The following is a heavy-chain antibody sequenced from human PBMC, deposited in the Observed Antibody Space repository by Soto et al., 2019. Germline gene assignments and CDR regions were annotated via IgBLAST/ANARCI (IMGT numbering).Heavy chain of an antibody. D-gene: IGHD7-27*01. CDR2: IYYSART. J-gene: IGHJ4*02. Sequence: QVQLQESAPGLVKPSETLSLTCTVSGGSISSYYWTWIRQPPGKGLEWIGYIYYSARTNDNPSLTRRVTTSVDTSKHQFSLKLSSLTAADTAVYYCARRWGRTFDYWGQGTLVTVSS. CDR3: ARRWGRTFDY. CDR1: GGSISSYY. V-gene: IGHV4-59*08.